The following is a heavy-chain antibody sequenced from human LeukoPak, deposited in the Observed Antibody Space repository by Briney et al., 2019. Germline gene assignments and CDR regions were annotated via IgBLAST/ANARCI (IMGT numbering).Heavy chain of an antibody. CDR1: GFTFSTYG. J-gene: IGHJ3*02. V-gene: IGHV3-33*01. D-gene: IGHD2-8*01. CDR3: ARDNEGDDNGHDI. CDR2: IGADENK. Sequence: QTGRSLRLSCTASGFTFSTYGIHWVRQAPGKGLEWVAVIGADENKYYADSVKGRFTISRDNSKNTLYLQMNSLRAEDTAVYYCARDNEGDDNGHDIWGQGTMVTVSS.